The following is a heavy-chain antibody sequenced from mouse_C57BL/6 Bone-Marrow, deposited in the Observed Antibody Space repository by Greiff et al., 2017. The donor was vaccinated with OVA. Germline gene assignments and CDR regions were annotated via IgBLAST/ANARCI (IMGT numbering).Heavy chain of an antibody. CDR2: SRNKANDYTT. D-gene: IGHD2-5*01. J-gene: IGHJ4*01. CDR3: ARDYSNYAMDY. Sequence: EVQVVESGGGLVQSGRSLRLSCATSGFTFSDFYMEWVRQAPGKGLEWIAASRNKANDYTTEYSASVKGRFIVSRDTSQSILYLQMNALRAEDTAIYYCARDYSNYAMDYWGQGTSVTVSS. V-gene: IGHV7-1*01. CDR1: GFTFSDFY.